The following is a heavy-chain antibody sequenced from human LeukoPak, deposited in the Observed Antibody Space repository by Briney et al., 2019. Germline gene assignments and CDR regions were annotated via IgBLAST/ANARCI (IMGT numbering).Heavy chain of an antibody. D-gene: IGHD1-26*01. J-gene: IGHJ4*02. Sequence: GSLRLSCAASGFTFSGSAMHWVRQAYGKGLEWVGRIRSKANSYATAYAASVKGRFTISRDDSKNTAYLQMNSLKTEDTAVYYCTRHRGGSYYGDYWGQGTLVTVSS. CDR3: TRHRGGSYYGDY. CDR1: GFTFSGSA. V-gene: IGHV3-73*01. CDR2: IRSKANSYAT.